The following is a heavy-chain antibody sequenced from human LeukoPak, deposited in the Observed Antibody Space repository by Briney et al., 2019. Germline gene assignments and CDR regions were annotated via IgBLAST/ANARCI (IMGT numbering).Heavy chain of an antibody. J-gene: IGHJ3*02. CDR3: AREGVLGAFDI. CDR1: GYSISSGYY. CDR2: IYHSGIT. V-gene: IGHV4-38-2*02. Sequence: PSETLSLTCTVSGYSISSGYYWDWIRQPPGKGLEWIGSIYHSGITYYNPSLKSRVAISVDTSKNQFSLKLTSLTAADTAVYYCAREGVLGAFDIWGQGTMVTVSS. D-gene: IGHD2/OR15-2a*01.